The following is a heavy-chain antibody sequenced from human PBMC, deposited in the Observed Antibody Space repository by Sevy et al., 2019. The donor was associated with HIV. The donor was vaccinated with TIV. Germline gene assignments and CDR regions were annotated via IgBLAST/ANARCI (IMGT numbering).Heavy chain of an antibody. Sequence: ASVKVSCKASGYTFTSYYMHWVRQAPGQGLEWMGIINPSGGSTSYAQKFQGRVTMTRDTSTSTVYMELSSLRSEDTAVYYCARGVYLGYCSSTSCYSREKFDYWGQGTLVTVSS. D-gene: IGHD2-2*02. J-gene: IGHJ4*02. V-gene: IGHV1-46*03. CDR1: GYTFTSYY. CDR3: ARGVYLGYCSSTSCYSREKFDY. CDR2: INPSGGST.